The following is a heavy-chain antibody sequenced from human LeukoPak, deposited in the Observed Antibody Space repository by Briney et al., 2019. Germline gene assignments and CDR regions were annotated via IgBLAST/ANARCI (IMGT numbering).Heavy chain of an antibody. CDR3: ARDGVAARPPYYYGSGSYSGMDV. CDR2: ISGSGGST. CDR1: GFTFSSYA. D-gene: IGHD3-10*01. J-gene: IGHJ6*04. V-gene: IGHV3-23*01. Sequence: GGSLRLSCAASGFTFSSYAMSWVRQAPGKGLEWVSAISGSGGSTYYADSVKGRFTISRDNSKNTLYLQMNSLRAEDTAVYYCARDGVAARPPYYYGSGSYSGMDVWGKGTTVTVSS.